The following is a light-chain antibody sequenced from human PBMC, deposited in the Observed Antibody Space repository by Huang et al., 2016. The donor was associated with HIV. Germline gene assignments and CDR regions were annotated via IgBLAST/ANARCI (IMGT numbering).Light chain of an antibody. CDR3: QQYNNWPPEYT. J-gene: IGKJ2*01. CDR1: QSINSN. Sequence: EIVMTQSPATLSVSPGERATLSCRASQSINSNLAWYQQKPGQAPRLLIYGASTRATGIPARFSGSGSGTKFTLNISSLQSEDFAVYYCQQYNNWPPEYTFGQGTKLEIK. CDR2: GAS. V-gene: IGKV3-15*01.